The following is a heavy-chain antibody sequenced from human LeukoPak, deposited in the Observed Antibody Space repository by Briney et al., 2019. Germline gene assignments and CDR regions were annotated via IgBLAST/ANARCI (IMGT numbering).Heavy chain of an antibody. CDR3: ASQYYLNAFDT. CDR1: GGTFSSYA. J-gene: IGHJ3*02. D-gene: IGHD3-16*01. CDR2: IIPILGIA. Sequence: SSVKVSCKASGGTFSSYAISWVRQAPGQGLEWMGRIIPILGIANYAQKFQGRVTITADKSTSTAYMELSSLRSEDTAVYYCASQYYLNAFDTWGQGTMVTVSS. V-gene: IGHV1-69*04.